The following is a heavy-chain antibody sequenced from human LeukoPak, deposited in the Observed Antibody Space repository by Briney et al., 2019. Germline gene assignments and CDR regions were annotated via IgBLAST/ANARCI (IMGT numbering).Heavy chain of an antibody. J-gene: IGHJ3*02. CDR1: AFTFSTYA. CDR2: ISGSGGST. D-gene: IGHD5-24*01. V-gene: IGHV3-23*01. Sequence: KPGGSLRLYCAASAFTFSTYAMSWVRQAPGKGLEWVSGISGSGGSTYYADSVKGRFTISRDNSKSSLYLQMNSLRAEDTAVYYCAKDAKLGMATMYSFDTWGQGTMVTVPS. CDR3: AKDAKLGMATMYSFDT.